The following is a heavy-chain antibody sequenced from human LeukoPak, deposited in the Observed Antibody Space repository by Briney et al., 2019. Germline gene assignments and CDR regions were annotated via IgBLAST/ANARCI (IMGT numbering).Heavy chain of an antibody. J-gene: IGHJ4*02. CDR3: ASVEVVPAAIKGTFDY. D-gene: IGHD2-2*01. Sequence: SETLSLTCTVSGGSISSSSYYWGWIRQPPGKGLEWIGSIYYSGSTYYNPSLKSRVTISVDTSKNQFSLKLSSVTAADTAVYYCASVEVVPAAIKGTFDYWGQGTLVTVSS. CDR2: IYYSGST. CDR1: GGSISSSSYY. V-gene: IGHV4-39*01.